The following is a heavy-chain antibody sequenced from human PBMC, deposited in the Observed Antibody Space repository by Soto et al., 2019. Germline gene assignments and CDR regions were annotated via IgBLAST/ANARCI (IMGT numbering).Heavy chain of an antibody. CDR3: ARDDYYGSGSYYKKRPLFDP. Sequence: GRSLRLSCAASGFSVNAYSMSWVRQAPGKGLEWVSFIDLSGTTTYYADSVKGRFTISRDNSKNTLYLQMNSLRAEDTAVYYCARDDYYGSGSYYKKRPLFDPWGQGTLVTVSS. CDR1: GFSVNAYS. V-gene: IGHV3-23*03. J-gene: IGHJ5*02. CDR2: IDLSGTTT. D-gene: IGHD3-10*01.